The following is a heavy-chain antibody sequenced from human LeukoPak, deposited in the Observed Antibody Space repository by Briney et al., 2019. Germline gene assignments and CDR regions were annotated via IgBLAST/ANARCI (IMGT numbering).Heavy chain of an antibody. V-gene: IGHV4-39*07. CDR1: GGSISSSSYY. Sequence: SETLSLTCTVSGGSISSSSYYWGWIRQPPGKGLEWIGNIFYSGSTYYSPSLKSRVTISLDTSRNQFSLKLSSVTAADTAVYYCARENPYYGGYVSGPFDYWGQGTLVTVSS. CDR2: IFYSGST. CDR3: ARENPYYGGYVSGPFDY. J-gene: IGHJ4*02. D-gene: IGHD5-12*01.